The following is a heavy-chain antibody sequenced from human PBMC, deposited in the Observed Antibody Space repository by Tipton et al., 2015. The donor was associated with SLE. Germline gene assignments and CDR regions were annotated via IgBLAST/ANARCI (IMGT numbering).Heavy chain of an antibody. CDR1: GFTFDDYT. Sequence: SLRLSCAASGFTFDDYTMHWVRQAPGKGLEWVSLITWDGGRTYADSVKGRFTISRDNSKNSLYLQMNTLRTEDTALYYCAKDITAMVGEYYYYYMDVWGKGTTVIVSS. CDR3: AKDITAMVGEYYYYYMDV. CDR2: ITWDGGRT. J-gene: IGHJ6*03. V-gene: IGHV3-43*01. D-gene: IGHD5-18*01.